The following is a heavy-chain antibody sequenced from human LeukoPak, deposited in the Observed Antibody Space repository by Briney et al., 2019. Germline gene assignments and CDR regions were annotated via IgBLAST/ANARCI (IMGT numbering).Heavy chain of an antibody. Sequence: GGSLRLSCAASGFTFEDYGMSWVRQAPGKGLKWVSGINWNGGSTGYADSVKGRFTISRDNAKNSLYLQMNSLRAEDTALYYCARTYRPGGSGWYRGYYYYMDVWGKGTTVTVSS. V-gene: IGHV3-20*04. CDR1: GFTFEDYG. CDR2: INWNGGST. D-gene: IGHD6-19*01. CDR3: ARTYRPGGSGWYRGYYYYMDV. J-gene: IGHJ6*03.